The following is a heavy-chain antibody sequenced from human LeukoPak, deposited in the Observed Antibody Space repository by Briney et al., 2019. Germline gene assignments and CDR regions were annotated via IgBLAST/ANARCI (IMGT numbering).Heavy chain of an antibody. D-gene: IGHD4/OR15-4a*01. V-gene: IGHV3-74*01. Sequence: GGSLRLSCAVSGFTVSSWCQQGVRQAPGKELLWVSRFDSDGTTTTYADSVKGRFTISRDVAKNTVYLQMNSLRAEDTAVYYCATSPTIKGGFDSWGQGTLVTVSS. CDR2: FDSDGTTT. CDR1: GFTVSSWC. CDR3: ATSPTIKGGFDS. J-gene: IGHJ4*02.